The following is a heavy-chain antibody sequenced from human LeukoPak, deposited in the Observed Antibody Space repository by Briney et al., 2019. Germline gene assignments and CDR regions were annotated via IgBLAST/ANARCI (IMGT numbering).Heavy chain of an antibody. V-gene: IGHV4-38-2*01. CDR1: GYYINSGYY. J-gene: IGHJ4*02. CDR2: VHHSGST. CDR3: ARQGRGGSGWLSFDY. Sequence: PSETLSLTCAVSGYYINSGYYWDWIRQPPGKGLEWIGNVHHSGSTYYNPSLKSRVTISVDMSKNHFSLELTSVTAADTAVYYCARQGRGGSGWLSFDYWGQGILVTVSS. D-gene: IGHD6-19*01.